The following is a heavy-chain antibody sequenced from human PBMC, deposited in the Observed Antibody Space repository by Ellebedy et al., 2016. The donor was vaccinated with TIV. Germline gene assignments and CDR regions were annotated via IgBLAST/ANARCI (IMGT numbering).Heavy chain of an antibody. CDR1: GFIFSDFA. CDR2: IRSKKNTYAT. CDR3: SRHGAY. J-gene: IGHJ4*02. D-gene: IGHD3-16*01. V-gene: IGHV3-73*01. Sequence: PGGSLRLSCAASGFIFSDFAMQWVRQASGKGLEWVGEIRSKKNTYATIYSASLKGRFTISRDDSRNTAYLQMNRLKNEDTAVYYCSRHGAYWGQGTLVTVSS.